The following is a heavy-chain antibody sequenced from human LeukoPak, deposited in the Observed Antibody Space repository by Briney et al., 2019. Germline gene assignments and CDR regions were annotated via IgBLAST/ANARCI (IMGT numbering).Heavy chain of an antibody. D-gene: IGHD4-17*01. J-gene: IGHJ4*02. CDR1: GFTFSDYY. CDR2: IRSSGSTI. V-gene: IGHV3-11*01. Sequence: PAGSLRLSCAASGFTFSDYYMSWIRQAPGKGLEWVSYIRSSGSTIYYADSVKGRFTISRDTAKNSLYLQRNSLRAEDTAVYYCARDDYGDYVPFGYWGQGTLVTVSS. CDR3: ARDDYGDYVPFGY.